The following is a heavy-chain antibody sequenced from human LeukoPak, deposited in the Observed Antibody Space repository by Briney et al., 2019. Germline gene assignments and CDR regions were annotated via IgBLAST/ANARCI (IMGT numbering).Heavy chain of an antibody. D-gene: IGHD3-22*01. CDR1: RFTFSNFG. V-gene: IGHV3-30*02. CDR3: ARVSRGPHPYYYDSSGYMDY. J-gene: IGHJ4*02. Sequence: GGSLRLSCAASRFTFSNFGMHWVRQAPGKGLEGVAFIRYDGHNKYYGDSVKGRSTISRDDSKNTLYLEMDSLRPEDMGVYYCARVSRGPHPYYYDSSGYMDYWGRGTLVTVSS. CDR2: IRYDGHNK.